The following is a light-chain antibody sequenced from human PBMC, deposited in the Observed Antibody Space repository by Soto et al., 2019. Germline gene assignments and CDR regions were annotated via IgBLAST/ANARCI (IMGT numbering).Light chain of an antibody. CDR3: QQYNFSPYT. V-gene: IGKV1-5*01. J-gene: IGKJ2*01. CDR1: QNISTW. Sequence: DIQMTQSPSTLSASIGDRVTITCRASQNISTWLAWYQQKPGKAPKLLIYDASTLKTGVPSRFSGSGSGTDFTLTINSLQADDFATYHCQQYNFSPYTFGQGSRLDIK. CDR2: DAS.